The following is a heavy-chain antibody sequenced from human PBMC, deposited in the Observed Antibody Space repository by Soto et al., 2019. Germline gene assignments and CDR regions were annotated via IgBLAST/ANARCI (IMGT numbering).Heavy chain of an antibody. V-gene: IGHV4-59*01. D-gene: IGHD4-4*01. CDR2: IYYSGST. J-gene: IGHJ6*03. Sequence: QVQLQESGPGLVKPSETLSLTCTVSGGSISSYYWSWIRQPPGKGLAWIGYIYYSGSTNYNPSLKSRVTISVDTSKSQFSLTLSSVTAADTAVYYCARVVRSNHYYYMDVWGKGTTVTVSS. CDR3: ARVVRSNHYYYMDV. CDR1: GGSISSYY.